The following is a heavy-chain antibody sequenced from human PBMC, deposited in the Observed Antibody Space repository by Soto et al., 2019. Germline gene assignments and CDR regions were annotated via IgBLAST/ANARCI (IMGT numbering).Heavy chain of an antibody. Sequence: SVKVSCKASGGTFSSYAISWVRQAPGQGLEWMGGIIPIFGTANYAQKFQGRVTITADESTSTAYMELSSLRSEDTAVYYCARDGSAGTWSNYWGQGTLVTVSS. CDR1: GGTFSSYA. CDR3: ARDGSAGTWSNY. D-gene: IGHD6-19*01. CDR2: IIPIFGTA. J-gene: IGHJ4*02. V-gene: IGHV1-69*13.